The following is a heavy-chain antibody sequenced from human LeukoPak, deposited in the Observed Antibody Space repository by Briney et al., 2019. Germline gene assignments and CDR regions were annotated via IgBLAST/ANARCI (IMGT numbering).Heavy chain of an antibody. Sequence: GGSLRLSCAASGFTFSSYAMHWVRQAPGKGLEWVAVISYDENKKYYADSVKGRFTISRDNSKNTLYLQMNSLRVEDMAVYYCARDPGRRVYGSGWTFYYCDYWGQGTLVTVSS. CDR2: ISYDENKK. D-gene: IGHD6-25*01. V-gene: IGHV3-30*04. CDR3: ARDPGRRVYGSGWTFYYCDY. CDR1: GFTFSSYA. J-gene: IGHJ4*02.